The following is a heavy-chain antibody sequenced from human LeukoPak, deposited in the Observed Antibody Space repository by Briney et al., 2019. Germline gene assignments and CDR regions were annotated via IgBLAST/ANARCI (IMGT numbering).Heavy chain of an antibody. V-gene: IGHV4-34*01. Sequence: SETLSLTCAVYGGSFSGYYWNWIRQPPGKGLEWVGEINHSGSTNYTPSLKRRVTISVDTSKNQFSLKLSSVTAADTAVYYCARGRRGYSYGYAFDIWGQGTMVTVSS. CDR3: ARGRRGYSYGYAFDI. CDR2: INHSGST. J-gene: IGHJ3*02. CDR1: GGSFSGYY. D-gene: IGHD5-18*01.